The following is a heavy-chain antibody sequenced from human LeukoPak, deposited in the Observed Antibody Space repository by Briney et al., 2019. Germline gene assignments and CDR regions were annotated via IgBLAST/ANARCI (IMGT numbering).Heavy chain of an antibody. Sequence: GGSLRLSCAASGFTFSGSAMHWVRQASGKGLEWVGRIRNKPNNYATAYAASVKGRFTISRDDSKNTAYLQMNSLKAEDTAVYYCTRQVSAYGDPFDYWGHGTLVTVSS. CDR3: TRQVSAYGDPFDY. V-gene: IGHV3-73*01. CDR1: GFTFSGSA. CDR2: IRNKPNNYAT. D-gene: IGHD4-17*01. J-gene: IGHJ4*01.